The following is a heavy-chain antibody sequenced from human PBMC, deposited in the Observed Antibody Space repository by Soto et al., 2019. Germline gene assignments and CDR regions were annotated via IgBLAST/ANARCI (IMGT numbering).Heavy chain of an antibody. D-gene: IGHD1-1*01. J-gene: IGHJ4*02. CDR2: ISGDGRSA. V-gene: IGHV3-23*01. Sequence: EVQLLESGGGLEQPGGSLRLSCAASGFTFRTYVMTWVRQAPGKGLEWVSAISGDGRSAFYADSVKGRFTISRDNSKSKVYLQMSSLRAEDTAVYYCAKGGWNDNGGQGTLVTVSS. CDR3: AKGGWNDN. CDR1: GFTFRTYV.